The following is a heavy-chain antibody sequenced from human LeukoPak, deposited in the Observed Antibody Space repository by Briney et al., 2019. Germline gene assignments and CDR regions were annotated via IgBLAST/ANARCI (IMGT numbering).Heavy chain of an antibody. J-gene: IGHJ4*02. CDR1: GGSISSCTYS. CDR3: AKNRGAPL. V-gene: IGHV4-39*07. D-gene: IGHD2/OR15-2a*01. CDR2: FSCSGST. Sequence: SETLSLTCSVSGGSISSCTYSWGWIRQPPGKGLEWIGSFSCSGSTYYNPSLKSRVTISVDTSKSQFSLYMDSVTAADTAIYYCAKNRGAPLWGQGTLVTVSS.